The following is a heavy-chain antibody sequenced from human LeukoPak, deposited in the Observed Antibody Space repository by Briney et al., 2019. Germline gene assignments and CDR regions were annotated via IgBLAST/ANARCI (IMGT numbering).Heavy chain of an antibody. CDR2: VHYSGST. CDR1: GGSISGFY. V-gene: IGHV4-59*03. J-gene: IGHJ6*02. D-gene: IGHD3-16*01. CDR3: AKFGLYYSMDV. Sequence: SETLSLTCAVSGGSISGFYWTWIRQPPGKGLEFIGQVHYSGSTDYNPSLKSRITMSVDTSKNQFFLSLNSVTAADTAVYYCAKFGLYYSMDVWGQGTMVTVSS.